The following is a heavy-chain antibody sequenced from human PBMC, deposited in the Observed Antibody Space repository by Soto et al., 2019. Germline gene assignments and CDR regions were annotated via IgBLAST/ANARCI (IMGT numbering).Heavy chain of an antibody. J-gene: IGHJ4*02. Sequence: AVKVSCKASGFTFISSAVQWVRQARGQRLEWIGWIVVVSGNTNYAQKFQERVTITRDMSTSTAYMELSSLRSEDTAVYYCAADYYDTNGYYYDYWGQGTLVTVSS. CDR2: IVVVSGNT. V-gene: IGHV1-58*01. D-gene: IGHD3-22*01. CDR1: GFTFISSA. CDR3: AADYYDTNGYYYDY.